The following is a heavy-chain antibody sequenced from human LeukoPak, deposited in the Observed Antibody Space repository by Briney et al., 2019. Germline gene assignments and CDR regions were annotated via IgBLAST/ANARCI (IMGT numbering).Heavy chain of an antibody. J-gene: IGHJ4*02. V-gene: IGHV4-38-2*02. CDR3: VRDLGDYWSGFRSYFFDY. Sequence: KPSETLSLTCTVSGYSISSGYYWGWIRQPPGKGLEWIGSIYHSGSTYYNPSLKSRVTISVDTSKNQFSLKLSSVTAADTAVYYCVRDLGDYWSGFRSYFFDYWGQGTLVTVSS. D-gene: IGHD3-3*01. CDR2: IYHSGST. CDR1: GYSISSGYY.